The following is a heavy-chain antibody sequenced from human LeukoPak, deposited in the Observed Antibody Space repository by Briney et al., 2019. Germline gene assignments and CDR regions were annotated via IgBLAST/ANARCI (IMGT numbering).Heavy chain of an antibody. CDR1: GFTVSSND. D-gene: IGHD3-22*01. CDR3: AIYDSSGYYNY. CDR2: IYSGGRT. Sequence: GGFLRLSCAASGFTVSSNDMSWVRQAPGKGLEWVSVIYSGGRTFYADSVKGRFTISRDNSKNTLYLQMNSLRAGDTAVYYCAIYDSSGYYNYWGQGTLVTVSS. V-gene: IGHV3-53*01. J-gene: IGHJ4*02.